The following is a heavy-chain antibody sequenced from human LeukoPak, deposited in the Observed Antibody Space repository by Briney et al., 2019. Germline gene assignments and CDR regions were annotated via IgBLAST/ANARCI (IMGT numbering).Heavy chain of an antibody. CDR1: GFTFSSYA. D-gene: IGHD3-22*01. CDR3: AKHSYYDSSSYYSHFDY. V-gene: IGHV3-23*01. J-gene: IGHJ4*02. Sequence: GGSLRLSCAASGFTFSSYAMNWVRQAPGKGLEWVSVISGSGGSTYYADSVRGRSTISRDNSKNTLDLQMNSLRAEDMAVYYCAKHSYYDSSSYYSHFDYWGQGTLVTVSS. CDR2: ISGSGGST.